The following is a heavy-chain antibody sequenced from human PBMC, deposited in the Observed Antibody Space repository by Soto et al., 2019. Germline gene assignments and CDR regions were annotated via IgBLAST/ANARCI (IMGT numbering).Heavy chain of an antibody. CDR3: AKDVSSRRWFDP. D-gene: IGHD3-16*01. V-gene: IGHV4-4*07. J-gene: IGHJ5*02. Sequence: QVQLQESGPGLVKPSEPLSLTCAVSGASIRRYHWSWIRQPAGKGLEWIGRMQHTGNTNYNPSLKSRVTMSVDTSKNQISVKMTSVTAADTAVYFCAKDVSSRRWFDPWGQGILVIVSS. CDR2: MQHTGNT. CDR1: GASIRRYH.